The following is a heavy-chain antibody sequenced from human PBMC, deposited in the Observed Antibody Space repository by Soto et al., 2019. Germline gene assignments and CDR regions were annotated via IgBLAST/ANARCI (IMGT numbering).Heavy chain of an antibody. CDR2: ISYDGSNK. J-gene: IGHJ5*02. CDR3: AREADYGSGSYSVSWFDP. CDR1: VFTFSSYA. V-gene: IGHV3-30-3*01. Sequence: PGGSLRLSCAAYVFTFSSYAMHWVRQAPGKGLEWVAVISYDGSNKYYADSVKGRFTISRDNSKNTLYLQMNSLRAEDTAVYYCAREADYGSGSYSVSWFDPWGQGTLV. D-gene: IGHD3-10*01.